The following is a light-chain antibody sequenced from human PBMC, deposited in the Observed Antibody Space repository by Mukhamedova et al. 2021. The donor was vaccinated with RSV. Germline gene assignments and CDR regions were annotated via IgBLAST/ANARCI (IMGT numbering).Light chain of an antibody. Sequence: WYQRRVHGHAPKLLIYEASSLQGGVSSRFSGSGSGTEFTLTISSLQPDDFATYYCQQYSRYALTFGGGTRLETK. J-gene: IGKJ4*01. CDR2: EAS. CDR3: QQYSRYALT. V-gene: IGKV1-5*03.